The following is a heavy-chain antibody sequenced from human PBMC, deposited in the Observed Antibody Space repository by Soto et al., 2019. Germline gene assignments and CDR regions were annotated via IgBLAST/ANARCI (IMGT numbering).Heavy chain of an antibody. CDR1: GGSFSGYY. J-gene: IGHJ5*02. CDR3: ARGGRSRGWARGWFDP. Sequence: SETLSLTCAVYGGSFSGYYWSWIRQPPGKGLEWIGEINHSGSTNYNPSLKSRVTISVDTSKNQFSLKLSSVTAADTAVYYCARGGRSRGWARGWFDPWGQGTLVTVSS. CDR2: INHSGST. D-gene: IGHD6-19*01. V-gene: IGHV4-34*01.